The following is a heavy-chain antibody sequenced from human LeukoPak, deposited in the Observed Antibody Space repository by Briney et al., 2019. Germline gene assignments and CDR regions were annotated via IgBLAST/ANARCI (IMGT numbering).Heavy chain of an antibody. Sequence: GSLRLSCVASGFTFSSYAMHWVRQAPGKGLEYVSAISSNGGSTYYANSVKGRFTISRDNSKNTLYLQMGSLRAEDMAVYYCARMGVGANYFDYWGQGTLVTVSS. CDR3: ARMGVGANYFDY. J-gene: IGHJ4*02. CDR1: GFTFSSYA. D-gene: IGHD1-26*01. V-gene: IGHV3-64*01. CDR2: ISSNGGST.